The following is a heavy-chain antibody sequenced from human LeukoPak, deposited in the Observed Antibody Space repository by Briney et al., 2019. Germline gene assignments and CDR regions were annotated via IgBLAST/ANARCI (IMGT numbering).Heavy chain of an antibody. CDR3: ALAFSGYDRWFPEPPDQ. D-gene: IGHD5-12*01. J-gene: IGHJ4*02. Sequence: ASVKVSCKASGSAFSGYTITWVRQVPGLGLEWVGGIITNLASTNYAQKFQGRVTISADDSTSTAYMQLRSLTSEDTAFYYCALAFSGYDRWFPEPPDQWGQGTLVTVSS. CDR2: IITNLAST. V-gene: IGHV1-69*13. CDR1: GSAFSGYT.